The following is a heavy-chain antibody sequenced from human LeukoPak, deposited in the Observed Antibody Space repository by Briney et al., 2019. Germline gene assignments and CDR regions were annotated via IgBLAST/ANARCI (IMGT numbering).Heavy chain of an antibody. CDR1: GGSLSRGDYC. CDR2: IYYSGST. D-gene: IGHD3-22*01. Sequence: AQTLSLTCTVTGGSLSRGDYCWRWIRQPPGKGLEWIGYIYYSGSTYYNPSLKSRVTISVDTSKNQFSLKLSSVTAADTAVYYCARGIYDSSGYYYLGWFDPWGQGTLVTVSS. V-gene: IGHV4-30-4*01. CDR3: ARGIYDSSGYYYLGWFDP. J-gene: IGHJ5*02.